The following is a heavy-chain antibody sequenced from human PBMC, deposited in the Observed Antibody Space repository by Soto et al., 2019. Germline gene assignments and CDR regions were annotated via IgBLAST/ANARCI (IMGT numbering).Heavy chain of an antibody. CDR2: MNPNSGNT. CDR3: ARLLLYYDILTGDYYYYMDV. V-gene: IGHV1-8*01. J-gene: IGHJ6*03. CDR1: GYTFTSYD. D-gene: IGHD3-9*01. Sequence: GASVKVSCKASGYTFTSYDMNWVRQATGQGLEWMGWMNPNSGNTGYAQKFQGRVTMTRNTSISTAYMELSSLRSEDTAVYYCARLLLYYDILTGDYYYYMDVWGKGTTVTVSS.